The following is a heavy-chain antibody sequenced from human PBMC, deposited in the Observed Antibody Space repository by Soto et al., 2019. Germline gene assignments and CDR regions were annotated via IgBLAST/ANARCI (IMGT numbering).Heavy chain of an antibody. V-gene: IGHV4-30-4*01. D-gene: IGHD3-22*01. CDR3: AIGSYYYDSSGYNHY. CDR2: IYYSGST. Sequence: PSETLSLTCTVSGGSISSGDYYWSWIRQPPGKGLEWIGYIYYSGSTYYNPSLKSRVTISVDTSKNQFSLKLSSVTAADTAVYYCAIGSYYYDSSGYNHYSGQATLVTVSS. J-gene: IGHJ4*02. CDR1: GGSISSGDYY.